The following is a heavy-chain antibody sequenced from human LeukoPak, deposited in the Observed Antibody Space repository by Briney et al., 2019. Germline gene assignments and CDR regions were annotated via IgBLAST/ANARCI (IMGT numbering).Heavy chain of an antibody. CDR1: GGSISSYY. V-gene: IGHV4-4*07. CDR2: IYTSGST. CDR3: ASTPTRYYDFWSGYRLDY. D-gene: IGHD3-3*01. J-gene: IGHJ4*02. Sequence: SETLSLTCTVSGGSISSYYWSWIRQPAGKGLEWIGRIYTSGSTNYNPSLKSRVTMSVGTSKNQFSLKLSSVTAADTAVYYCASTPTRYYDFWSGYRLDYWGQGTLVTVSS.